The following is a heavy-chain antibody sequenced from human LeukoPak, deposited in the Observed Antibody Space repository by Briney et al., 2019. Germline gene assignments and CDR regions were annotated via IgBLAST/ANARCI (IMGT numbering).Heavy chain of an antibody. J-gene: IGHJ3*02. CDR1: GGSISSSSYY. CDR3: ARLNTVTDDTDAFDI. CDR2: IYYSGST. V-gene: IGHV4-61*05. Sequence: SETLSLTCTVSGGSISSSSYYWGWIRQPPGKGLEWIGYIYYSGSTNYNPSLKSRVTISVDTSKNQFSLKLSSVTAADTAVYYCARLNTVTDDTDAFDIWGQGTMVTVSS. D-gene: IGHD4-17*01.